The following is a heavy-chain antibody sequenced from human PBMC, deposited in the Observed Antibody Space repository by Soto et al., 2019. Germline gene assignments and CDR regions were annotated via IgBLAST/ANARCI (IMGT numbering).Heavy chain of an antibody. V-gene: IGHV1-2*02. CDR3: ARDFLGIYGMDV. CDR1: GYTFTGYY. Sequence: ASVKVSCKASGYTFTGYYMHWVRQAPGQGLEWMGWINPNSGGTNYAQKFQGRVTMTRDTSISTAYMELSRLRSDDTAVYYCARDFLGIYGMDVWGQGTTVTVSS. J-gene: IGHJ6*02. D-gene: IGHD1-26*01. CDR2: INPNSGGT.